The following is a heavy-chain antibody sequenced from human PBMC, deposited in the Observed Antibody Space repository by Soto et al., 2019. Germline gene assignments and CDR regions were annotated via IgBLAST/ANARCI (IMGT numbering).Heavy chain of an antibody. J-gene: IGHJ6*02. V-gene: IGHV3-30*18. CDR1: GFTFNNSG. CDR2: ISYDGSDK. Sequence: PGGSLRLSCRVSGFTFNNSGMHWVRQAPGKGLEWMAVISYDGSDKYYADSVKGRVIISRDNSKNTLNLEMNSLRAEDTAIYYCVKDRVHGEYGNYYGMDVWGPGTTVTVSS. CDR3: VKDRVHGEYGNYYGMDV. D-gene: IGHD4-17*01.